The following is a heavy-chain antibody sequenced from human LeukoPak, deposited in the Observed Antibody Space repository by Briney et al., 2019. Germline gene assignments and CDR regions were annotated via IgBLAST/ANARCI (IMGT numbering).Heavy chain of an antibody. D-gene: IGHD6-13*01. Sequence: GESLQISCKGSGYIFSTYWIGWVRQMPGRGLEWMGIIYPGDSDTRYSPSFQGQVTISADTSISTAYLRWSSLKASDTAMYYCARPPRSGSWRQFDYWGQGTLVTVSS. J-gene: IGHJ4*02. CDR1: GYIFSTYW. V-gene: IGHV5-51*01. CDR2: IYPGDSDT. CDR3: ARPPRSGSWRQFDY.